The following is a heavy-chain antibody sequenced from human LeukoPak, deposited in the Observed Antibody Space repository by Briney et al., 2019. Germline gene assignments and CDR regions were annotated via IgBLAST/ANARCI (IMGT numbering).Heavy chain of an antibody. D-gene: IGHD3-22*01. CDR3: ARDPIYYDSSGHSPRFDY. CDR2: IKQDGSEK. J-gene: IGHJ4*02. CDR1: GFTFSSYW. Sequence: PGGSLRLSCAASGFTFSSYWMSWVRQAPGKGLEWVANIKQDGSEKYYVDSVKGRFTISRDNAKNSLYLQMNSPRAEDTAVYYCARDPIYYDSSGHSPRFDYWGQGTLVTVSS. V-gene: IGHV3-7*01.